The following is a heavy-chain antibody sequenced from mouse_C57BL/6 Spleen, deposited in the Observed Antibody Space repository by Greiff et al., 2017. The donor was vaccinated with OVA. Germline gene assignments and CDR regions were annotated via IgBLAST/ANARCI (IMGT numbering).Heavy chain of an antibody. Sequence: QVHVKQPGAELVRPGSSVKLSCKASGYTFTSYWMHWVKQRPIQGLEWIGNIDPSDSETHYNQKFKDKATLTVDKSSSTAYMQLSSLTSEDSAVYYCARKIYYYGEGAMDYWGQGTSVTVSS. J-gene: IGHJ4*01. CDR1: GYTFTSYW. D-gene: IGHD1-1*01. CDR3: ARKIYYYGEGAMDY. V-gene: IGHV1-52*01. CDR2: IDPSDSET.